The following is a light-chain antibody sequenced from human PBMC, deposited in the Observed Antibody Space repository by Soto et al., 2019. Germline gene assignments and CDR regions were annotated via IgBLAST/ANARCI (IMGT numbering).Light chain of an antibody. Sequence: EIVLTQSPGTLSLSPGERATLSCRASQSVDSTYLAWYQQKPDQSPRLLLFGASIRDTGIPDRFSGSGSGTDFTLTIRRLESEDFAVYYCQQYGSSPGTFGQGTKVDIK. CDR1: QSVDSTY. V-gene: IGKV3-20*01. J-gene: IGKJ1*01. CDR2: GAS. CDR3: QQYGSSPGT.